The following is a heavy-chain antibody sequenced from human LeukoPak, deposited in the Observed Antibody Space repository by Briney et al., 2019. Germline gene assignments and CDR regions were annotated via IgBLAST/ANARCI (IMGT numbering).Heavy chain of an antibody. CDR1: GFTFSGYW. CDR2: IKEDGGEG. D-gene: IGHD2-8*01. J-gene: IGHJ3*02. CDR3: ATIGVDAFDI. V-gene: IGHV3-7*01. Sequence: GGSLRLSCAASGFTFSGYWMTWVRQAPGKGLEWVANIKEDGGEGYYVDSVRGRFTISRDNAKNSLYLQMNSLRAEDTAVYYCATIGVDAFDIWGQGTTVTVSS.